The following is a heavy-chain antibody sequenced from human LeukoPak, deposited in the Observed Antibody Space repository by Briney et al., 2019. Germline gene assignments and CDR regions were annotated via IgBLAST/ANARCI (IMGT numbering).Heavy chain of an antibody. V-gene: IGHV3-48*03. CDR2: ISSSGSTI. CDR3: ASEYSSGFGY. CDR1: GFTFSSYE. Sequence: GGSLRLSCAASGFTFSSYEMNWVRQAPGKGLEWVSYISSSGSTIYYADSVKGRFTISRDNAKNSLYLQMNSLRAEDTAVYYCASEYSSGFGYWGQGTLVTVSS. J-gene: IGHJ4*02. D-gene: IGHD6-19*01.